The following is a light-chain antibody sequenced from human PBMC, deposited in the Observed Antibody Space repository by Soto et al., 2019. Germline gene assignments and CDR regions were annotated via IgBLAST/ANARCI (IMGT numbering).Light chain of an antibody. Sequence: DIQMTQSPSSLSASVGDRVTITCRASQSISSYLNWYQQKPGKVPKLLIYGASTWQSGGPSRFSGSGSGTDFTLTISSLQPEDFATYYCQQSYSNVLTFGGGTKVESK. J-gene: IGKJ4*01. V-gene: IGKV1-39*01. CDR2: GAS. CDR3: QQSYSNVLT. CDR1: QSISSY.